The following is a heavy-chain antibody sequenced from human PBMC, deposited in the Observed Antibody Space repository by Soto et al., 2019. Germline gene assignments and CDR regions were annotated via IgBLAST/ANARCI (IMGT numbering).Heavy chain of an antibody. D-gene: IGHD2-15*01. J-gene: IGHJ6*02. CDR3: ARAGCDGGRCYTLVGLRYGMDV. V-gene: IGHV3-30-3*01. CDR2: ISYDGNNK. Sequence: QVQLVESGGGVVQPGRSLRLSCAASGFTFSSYVMHWVRQAPGTGLEWVAVISYDGNNKYYADSVKGRFTIPRDNSKNTLYLQMNSLRAEDTAVYYCARAGCDGGRCYTLVGLRYGMDVWGQGTTVTVSS. CDR1: GFTFSSYV.